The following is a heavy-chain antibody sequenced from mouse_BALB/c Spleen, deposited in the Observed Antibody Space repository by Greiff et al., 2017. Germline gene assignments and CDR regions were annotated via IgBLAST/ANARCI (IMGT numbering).Heavy chain of an antibody. D-gene: IGHD2-10*01. CDR2: ISNGGGST. V-gene: IGHV5-12-2*01. J-gene: IGHJ3*01. Sequence: EVKLVESGGGLVQPGGSLKLSCAASGFTFSSYTMPWVRQTPEKRLEWVAYISNGGGSTYYPDTVKGRFTISRDNAKNTLYLQMSSLKSEDTAMYYCARSYYGNCVGFAYWGQGTLVTVSA. CDR1: GFTFSSYT. CDR3: ARSYYGNCVGFAY.